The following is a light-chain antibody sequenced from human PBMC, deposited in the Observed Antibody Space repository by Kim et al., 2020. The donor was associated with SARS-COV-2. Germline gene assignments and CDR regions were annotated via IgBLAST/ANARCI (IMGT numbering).Light chain of an antibody. CDR3: GTWDSSLSAV. J-gene: IGLJ3*02. CDR2: DNN. V-gene: IGLV1-51*01. Sequence: PRQKVTISCSGSSSNMGNNYVSWYQQLPGTAPKLLIYDNNKRPSGIPDRFSGSKSGTSATLGITGLQTGDEADYYCGTWDSSLSAVFGGGTKLTVL. CDR1: SSNMGNNY.